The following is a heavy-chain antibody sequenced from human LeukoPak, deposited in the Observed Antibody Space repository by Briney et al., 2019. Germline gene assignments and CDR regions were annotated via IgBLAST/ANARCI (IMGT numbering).Heavy chain of an antibody. CDR3: ARVGFYMRVRIAAPIGY. Sequence: SETLSLTCAVYGGSFSGYYWSWIRQPPGKGLEWIGEINHSGSTNYNPSLKSRVTISVDTSKNQFSLKLSSVTAADTAVYYCARVGFYMRVRIAAPIGYWGQGTLVTVSS. CDR1: GGSFSGYY. D-gene: IGHD6-13*01. CDR2: INHSGST. V-gene: IGHV4-34*01. J-gene: IGHJ4*02.